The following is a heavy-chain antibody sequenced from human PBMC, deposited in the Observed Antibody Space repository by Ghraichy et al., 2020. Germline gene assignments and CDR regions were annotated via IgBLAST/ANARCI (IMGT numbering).Heavy chain of an antibody. CDR2: IYYSGST. J-gene: IGHJ4*02. CDR1: GGSISSYY. Sequence: SETLSLTCTVSGGSISSYYWSWIRQPPGKGLEWIGYIYYSGSTNYNPSLKSRVTISVDTSKNQFSLKLSSVTAADTAVYYCARGSYYYDSSGYDAYYFDYWGQGTLVTVSS. V-gene: IGHV4-59*01. D-gene: IGHD3-22*01. CDR3: ARGSYYYDSSGYDAYYFDY.